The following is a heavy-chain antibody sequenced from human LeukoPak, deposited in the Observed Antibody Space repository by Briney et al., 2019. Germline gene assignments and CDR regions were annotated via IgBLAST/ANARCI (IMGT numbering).Heavy chain of an antibody. CDR2: IGATGSST. CDR3: AKALDTAMVTRSFASDY. V-gene: IGHV3-23*01. CDR1: GFTFSSYA. Sequence: GGSLRLSCAASGFTFSSYAMTWVRQAPGKGLEWVSSIGATGSSTYYADSVKGRFTISRDSSKNTLYLQMNSLRAEDTAVYYCAKALDTAMVTRSFASDYWGQGTLVTVSS. D-gene: IGHD5-18*01. J-gene: IGHJ4*02.